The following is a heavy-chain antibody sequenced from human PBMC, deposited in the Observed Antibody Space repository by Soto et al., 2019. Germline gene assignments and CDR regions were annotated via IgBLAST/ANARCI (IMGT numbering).Heavy chain of an antibody. V-gene: IGHV1-69*01. CDR1: GGTFSSYA. CDR2: IIPIFGTA. J-gene: IGHJ6*02. D-gene: IGHD6-6*01. Sequence: QVQLVQSGAEVKKPGSSVKVPCKASGGTFSSYAISWVRQAPGQGLEWMGGIIPIFGTANYAQKFQGRVTITADESTSTAYMELSSLRSEDTAVYYCARVMYSSSSAYYYYGMDVWGQGTTVTVSS. CDR3: ARVMYSSSSAYYYYGMDV.